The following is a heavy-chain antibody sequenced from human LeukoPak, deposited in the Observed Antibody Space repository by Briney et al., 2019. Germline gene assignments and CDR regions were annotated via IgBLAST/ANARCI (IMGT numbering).Heavy chain of an antibody. CDR1: GYTFTGYY. CDR2: INPNSGGT. J-gene: IGHJ4*02. D-gene: IGHD1-26*01. Sequence: RASVKVSCKASGYTFTGYYMHWVRQAPGQGLEWMGWINPNSGGTNYAQKFQGRVTMTRDTSISTAYMELSRLRSDDTAVYYCSNLAGFGIVGANIPFDYWGQGTLVTVSS. V-gene: IGHV1-2*02. CDR3: SNLAGFGIVGANIPFDY.